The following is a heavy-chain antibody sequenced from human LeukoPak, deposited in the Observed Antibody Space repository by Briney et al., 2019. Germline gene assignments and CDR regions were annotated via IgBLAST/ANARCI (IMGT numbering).Heavy chain of an antibody. CDR1: GGTFSSYA. V-gene: IGHV1-8*02. D-gene: IGHD2-2*01. CDR3: ARGPTDYCSSTSCYVFMDV. CDR2: MNLNSGNT. Sequence: GASVKVSCKASGGTFSSYAINWVRQATGQGLEWMGWMNLNSGNTGYAQKFQGRVTMTRNTSISTAYMELSSLRSEDTAVYYCARGPTDYCSSTSCYVFMDVWGQGTTVTVSS. J-gene: IGHJ6*02.